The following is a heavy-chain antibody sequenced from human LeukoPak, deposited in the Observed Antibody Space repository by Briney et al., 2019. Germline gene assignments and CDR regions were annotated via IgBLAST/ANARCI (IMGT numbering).Heavy chain of an antibody. V-gene: IGHV3-74*01. CDR1: GFTFSGYW. CDR3: ARDYYGSPDY. Sequence: GGSLRLSCAASGFTFSGYWMHWVRQAPGKGLVWVSRINNDGSNTFYADSVKGRFSISRDNAKNTLFLEMNSLRVEDTAVYFCARDYYGSPDYWGQGTLVTVSS. J-gene: IGHJ4*02. D-gene: IGHD3-10*01. CDR2: INNDGSNT.